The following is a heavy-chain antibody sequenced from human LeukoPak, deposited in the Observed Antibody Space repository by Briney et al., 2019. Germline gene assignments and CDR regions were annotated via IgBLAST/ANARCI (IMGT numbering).Heavy chain of an antibody. V-gene: IGHV3-23*01. CDR1: GFTFSSYA. Sequence: GGSLRLSCAASGFTFSSYAMSWVRQAPGKGLEWVSAISGSGGSTYYADSVKGRFTISRDNSKNTLYLQMNSLRAEDTAVYYCAKLYYYDSSGYSHFDYWGRGTLVTVSS. J-gene: IGHJ4*02. CDR2: ISGSGGST. D-gene: IGHD3-22*01. CDR3: AKLYYYDSSGYSHFDY.